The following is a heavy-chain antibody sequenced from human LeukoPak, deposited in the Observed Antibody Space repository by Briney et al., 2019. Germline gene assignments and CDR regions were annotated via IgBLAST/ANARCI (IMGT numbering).Heavy chain of an antibody. V-gene: IGHV4-59*01. D-gene: IGHD3-3*01. J-gene: IGHJ5*02. Sequence: PSETLSLTCTVSGGSISSYYWSWIRQPPGKGLEWIGYIYYSGSTNYNPSLKSRVTISVDTSKNQFSLKLSSVTAADTAVYYCARFRGYDFWSGYPNQNWFDPWGQGTLVTVSS. CDR2: IYYSGST. CDR3: ARFRGYDFWSGYPNQNWFDP. CDR1: GGSISSYY.